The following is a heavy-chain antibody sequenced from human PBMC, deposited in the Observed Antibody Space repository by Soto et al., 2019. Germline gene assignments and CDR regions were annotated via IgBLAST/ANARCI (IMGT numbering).Heavy chain of an antibody. J-gene: IGHJ3*02. Sequence: SETLSLTCTVSGGSISSYYWSWIRQPPGKGLEWIGYIYYSGSTNYNPSLKSRVTISVDTSKNQFSLKLSSVTAADTAVYYCARRRDTAMVQDAFDIWGQGTMVTVS. CDR1: GGSISSYY. V-gene: IGHV4-59*01. D-gene: IGHD5-18*01. CDR3: ARRRDTAMVQDAFDI. CDR2: IYYSGST.